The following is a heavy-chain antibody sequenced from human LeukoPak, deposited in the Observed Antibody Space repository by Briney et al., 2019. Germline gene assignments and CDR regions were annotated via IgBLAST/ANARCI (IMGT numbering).Heavy chain of an antibody. Sequence: GGSLRLSCAASGFTVSGNYMSWVRQAPGKGLEWVSVIYSGGSTYYADSVKGRFTISRDNSKNTLYLQMNSLRAEDTAVYYCARDNLAAKTQIDYWGQGTLVTVSS. CDR1: GFTVSGNY. V-gene: IGHV3-53*01. J-gene: IGHJ4*02. D-gene: IGHD1-20*01. CDR2: IYSGGST. CDR3: ARDNLAAKTQIDY.